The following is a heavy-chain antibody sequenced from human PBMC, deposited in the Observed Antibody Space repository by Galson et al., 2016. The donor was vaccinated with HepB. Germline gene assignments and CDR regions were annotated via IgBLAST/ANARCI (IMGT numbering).Heavy chain of an antibody. CDR2: IVDSGVTT. D-gene: IGHD3-16*01. CDR1: GFSFSSYA. J-gene: IGHJ4*02. Sequence: FLRLSCAASGFSFSSYAMCWVRQTPGKGLEWVSAIVDSGVTTYYADSVRGRFTISRDNSKSTLYLQMNSLRAEDTAVYYCAKDTSWVLDFWGQGNLVTVSS. V-gene: IGHV3-23*01. CDR3: AKDTSWVLDF.